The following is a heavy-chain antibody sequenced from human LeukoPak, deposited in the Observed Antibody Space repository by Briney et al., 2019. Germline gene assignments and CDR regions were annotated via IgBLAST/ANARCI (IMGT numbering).Heavy chain of an antibody. CDR1: GGSFSGYY. V-gene: IGHV4-34*01. J-gene: IGHJ3*02. CDR3: ARGSRFSYCYDSSGYYYYAFDI. CDR2: INHSGST. D-gene: IGHD3-22*01. Sequence: SETLSLTCAVYGGSFSGYYWSWIRQPPGKGLEWIGEINHSGSTSYNPSLKSRVTISVDTSKNQFSLKLSSVTAADTAVYYCARGSRFSYCYDSSGYYYYAFDIWGQGTMVTVSS.